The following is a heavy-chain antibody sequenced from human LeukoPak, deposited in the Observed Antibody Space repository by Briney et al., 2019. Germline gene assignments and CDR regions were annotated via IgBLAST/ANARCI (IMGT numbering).Heavy chain of an antibody. CDR2: ISAYNGNT. D-gene: IGHD3-22*01. CDR3: ARGYYYDSSGLYYYGMDV. CDR1: GYTFTSHG. Sequence: ASVKVSCKASGYTFTSHGISWVRQAPGQGLEWMAWISAYNGNTNYAQKFQGRVTMTTDTSTNTVYMELRSLRSDDTAVYYCARGYYYDSSGLYYYGMDVWGQGTTVTVSS. J-gene: IGHJ6*02. V-gene: IGHV1-18*01.